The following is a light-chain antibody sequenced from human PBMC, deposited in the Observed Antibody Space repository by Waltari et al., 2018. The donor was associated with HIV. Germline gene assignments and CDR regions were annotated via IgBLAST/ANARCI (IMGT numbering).Light chain of an antibody. CDR1: TGAVTSGHS. Sequence: QAVVTQEPSLTVSPGGTVTLTCGSSTGAVTSGHSPYWFQQRPGQAPRTLIHDTSNKHSWTPARVSCSLLGGKAALTLSGAQPEDEAEYYCLLSYGGPRVFGGGTKLTVL. V-gene: IGLV7-46*01. CDR3: LLSYGGPRV. J-gene: IGLJ2*01. CDR2: DTS.